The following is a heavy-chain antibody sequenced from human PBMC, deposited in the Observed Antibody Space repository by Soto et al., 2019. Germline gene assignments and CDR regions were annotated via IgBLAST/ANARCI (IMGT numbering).Heavy chain of an antibody. CDR3: ARLNSELGPWIKIWLKPDWYFDL. D-gene: IGHD5-18*01. Sequence: LXESLKISCKGSGYSFTSYWIGWVRQMPGKGLEWMGIIYPGDSDTRYSPSFQGQVTISADKSISTAYLQWSSLKASDTAMYYCARLNSELGPWIKIWLKPDWYFDLWGRGSLVTVSS. V-gene: IGHV5-51*01. CDR1: GYSFTSYW. CDR2: IYPGDSDT. J-gene: IGHJ2*01.